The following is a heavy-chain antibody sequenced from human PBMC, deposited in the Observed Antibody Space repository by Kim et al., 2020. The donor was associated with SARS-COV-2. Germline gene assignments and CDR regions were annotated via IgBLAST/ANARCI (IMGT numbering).Heavy chain of an antibody. CDR3: GGNDIVVVPGGFDY. V-gene: IGHV3-30*03. J-gene: IGHJ4*02. CDR1: GFTFSSYG. CDR2: ISYDGSNK. Sequence: GGSLRLSCAASGFTFSSYGMHWVRQAPGKGLEWVAVISYDGSNKYYADSVKGRFTISRDNSKNTLYLQMNSLRAEDTAVYYCGGNDIVVVPGGFDYWGQGTLVTVSS. D-gene: IGHD2-2*01.